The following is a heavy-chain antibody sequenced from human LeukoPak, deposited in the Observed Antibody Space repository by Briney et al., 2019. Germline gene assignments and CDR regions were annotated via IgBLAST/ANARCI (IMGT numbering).Heavy chain of an antibody. D-gene: IGHD3-10*01. Sequence: SETLSLTCAVYGGSFSGYYWSWIRQPPGKGLEWIGEINRSGSTNYNPSLKSRVTISVDTSKNQFSLKLSSVTAADTAVYYCARGRSRITMVRSPLDYWGQGTLVTVSS. CDR2: INRSGST. J-gene: IGHJ4*02. CDR3: ARGRSRITMVRSPLDY. CDR1: GGSFSGYY. V-gene: IGHV4-34*01.